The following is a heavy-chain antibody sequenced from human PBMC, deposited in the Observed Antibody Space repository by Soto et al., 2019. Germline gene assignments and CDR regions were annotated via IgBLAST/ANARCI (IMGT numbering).Heavy chain of an antibody. Sequence: SVKVSCKASGGTFSSYDISWVRQAPVQGLEWMGGIIPIFGTANYAQKFQGRVTITADESTSTAYMELSSLRSEDTAVYYCARAPTVEYYYDSSGYYYFDYWGQGTLVTVS. V-gene: IGHV1-69*13. CDR2: IIPIFGTA. D-gene: IGHD3-22*01. CDR1: GGTFSSYD. J-gene: IGHJ4*02. CDR3: ARAPTVEYYYDSSGYYYFDY.